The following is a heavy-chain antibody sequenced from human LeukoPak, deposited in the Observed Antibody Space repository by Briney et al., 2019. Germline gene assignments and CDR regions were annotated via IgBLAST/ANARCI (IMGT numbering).Heavy chain of an antibody. CDR3: ARAPTTAYYYYYMDV. D-gene: IGHD4-11*01. CDR1: GGTFSSYA. CDR2: IIPIFGTA. J-gene: IGHJ6*03. V-gene: IGHV1-69*05. Sequence: SVTVSCTASGGTFSSYAISWVRQAPGQGLEWMGGIIPIFGTANYAQKFQGRVTITTDESTSTAYMELSSLRSEDTAVYYCARAPTTAYYYYYMDVWGKGPRSPSP.